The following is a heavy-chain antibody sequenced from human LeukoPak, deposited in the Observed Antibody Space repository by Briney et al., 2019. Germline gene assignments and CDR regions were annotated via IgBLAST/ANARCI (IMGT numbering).Heavy chain of an antibody. CDR3: ARGVFDTADYGGSKALFDY. CDR2: INPSGGST. V-gene: IGHV1-46*01. Sequence: ASVKVSCKASGYTFTSYYMHWVRQAPGQGLEWMGIINPSGGSTSYAQKFQGRVTMTRDMSTSTVYMELSSLRSEDTAVYYCARGVFDTADYGGSKALFDYWGQGTLVTVSS. CDR1: GYTFTSYY. D-gene: IGHD4-23*01. J-gene: IGHJ4*02.